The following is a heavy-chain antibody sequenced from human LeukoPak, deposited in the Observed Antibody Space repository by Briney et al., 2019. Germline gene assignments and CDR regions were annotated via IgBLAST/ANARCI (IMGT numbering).Heavy chain of an antibody. CDR3: ARVTAYMIEDYFDY. D-gene: IGHD3-22*01. J-gene: IGHJ4*02. CDR2: MYYSGST. Sequence: SETLSLTCTVSGGSISSYYWSWIRQPPGKGLEWVGYMYYSGSTNYKPSLKSRVSISVETSNNQFSLKLSSVTAADTAVYYCARVTAYMIEDYFDYWGQGTLVTVSS. V-gene: IGHV4-59*01. CDR1: GGSISSYY.